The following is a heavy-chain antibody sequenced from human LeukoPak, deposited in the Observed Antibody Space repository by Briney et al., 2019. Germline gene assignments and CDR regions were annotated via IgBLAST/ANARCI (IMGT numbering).Heavy chain of an antibody. Sequence: ASVKVSCKASGYTFTSYYMHWVRQAPGQGLEWMGIINPSGGSTSYAQRFQGRVTMTEDTSTDTAYMELSSLRSEDTAVYYCATPLLDYDSGSYWAFDYWGQGTLVTVSS. D-gene: IGHD3-10*01. V-gene: IGHV1-46*01. CDR1: GYTFTSYY. CDR3: ATPLLDYDSGSYWAFDY. J-gene: IGHJ4*02. CDR2: INPSGGST.